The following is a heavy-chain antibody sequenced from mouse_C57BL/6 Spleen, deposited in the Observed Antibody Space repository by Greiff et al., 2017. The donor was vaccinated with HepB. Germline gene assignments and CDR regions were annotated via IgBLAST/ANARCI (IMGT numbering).Heavy chain of an antibody. CDR3: ARGTYYYGSSFYYAMDY. J-gene: IGHJ4*01. CDR1: GFSLTSYG. D-gene: IGHD1-1*01. V-gene: IGHV2-2*01. CDR2: IWSGGST. Sequence: QVQLQQSGPGLVQPSQSLSITCTVSGFSLTSYGVHWVRQSPGKGLEWLGVIWSGGSTDYNAAFISRLSISKDNSKSQVCFKMNSLQADDTAIYYCARGTYYYGSSFYYAMDYWGQGTSVTVSS.